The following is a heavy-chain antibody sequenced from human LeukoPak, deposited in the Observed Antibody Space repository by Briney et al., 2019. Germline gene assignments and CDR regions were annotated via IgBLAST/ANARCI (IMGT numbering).Heavy chain of an antibody. CDR3: ARGKYYYDSNSSYRYFDP. Sequence: KTSETLSLTCTVSGDSISSYYWSWIRQPAGKGLEWIGRIYTTGNTNYNPSLKSRVTMSIDTSKKQFSLKLSSVTAADTAVYYCARGKYYYDSNSSYRYFDPWGQGTLVTVSS. D-gene: IGHD3-22*01. J-gene: IGHJ5*02. CDR2: IYTTGNT. V-gene: IGHV4-4*07. CDR1: GDSISSYY.